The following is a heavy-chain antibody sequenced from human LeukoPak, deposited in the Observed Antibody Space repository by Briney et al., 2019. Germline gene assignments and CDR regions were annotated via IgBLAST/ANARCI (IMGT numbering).Heavy chain of an antibody. CDR2: IYYSGST. CDR3: ASLYDSSGYYNSFAFDI. D-gene: IGHD3-22*01. Sequence: PSETLSLTCTVSGGSISSSSYYWGWIRQPPGKGLEWIGSIYYSGSTYYNPSLKSRVTISVDTSKNQFSLKLSSVTAADTAVYYCASLYDSSGYYNSFAFDIWGQGTMVTVSS. V-gene: IGHV4-39*01. J-gene: IGHJ3*02. CDR1: GGSISSSSYY.